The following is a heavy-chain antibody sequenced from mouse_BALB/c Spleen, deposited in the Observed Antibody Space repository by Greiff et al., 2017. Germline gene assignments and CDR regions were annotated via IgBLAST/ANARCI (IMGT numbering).Heavy chain of an antibody. J-gene: IGHJ3*01. CDR3: ARGGLRRGFYYAMDY. CDR2: INPSSGYT. CDR1: GYTFTSYT. V-gene: IGHV1-4*02. Sequence: VQLKESAAELARPGASVKMSCKASGYTFTSYTMHWVKQRPGQGLEWIGYINPSSGYTEYNQKFKDKTTLTADKSSSTAYMQLSSLTSEDSAVYYCARGGLRRGFYYAMDYWGQGTLVTVSA. D-gene: IGHD1-1*02.